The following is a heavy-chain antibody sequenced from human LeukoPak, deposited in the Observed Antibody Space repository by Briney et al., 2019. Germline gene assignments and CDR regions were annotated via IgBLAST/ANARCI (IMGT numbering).Heavy chain of an antibody. D-gene: IGHD6-6*01. Sequence: NTSETLSLTCAVYGASFSGYYWSWIRQSPGEGLEWIGKIFHSGPTNYNPHLQSRVTMSVDPSKNHFSLQLSSVTAADTAVYYCARHARVAAHTNHLDYWGQGTLVTVSS. V-gene: IGHV4-34*12. CDR1: GASFSGYY. CDR3: ARHARVAAHTNHLDY. CDR2: IFHSGPT. J-gene: IGHJ4*02.